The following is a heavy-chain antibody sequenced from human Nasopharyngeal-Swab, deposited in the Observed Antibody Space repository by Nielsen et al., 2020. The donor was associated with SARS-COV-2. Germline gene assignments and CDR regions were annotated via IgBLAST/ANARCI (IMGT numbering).Heavy chain of an antibody. D-gene: IGHD6-19*01. CDR1: GGSFSGYY. Sequence: SETLSLTCAVFGGSFSGYYWSWIRQPPEKGLEWIGEINHSGSTNYNPSLKSRVTISVDTSKNQFSLKLSSVTAADTAVYYCARAKQWLVLRWFDPWGQGTLVTVSP. V-gene: IGHV4-34*01. J-gene: IGHJ5*02. CDR2: INHSGST. CDR3: ARAKQWLVLRWFDP.